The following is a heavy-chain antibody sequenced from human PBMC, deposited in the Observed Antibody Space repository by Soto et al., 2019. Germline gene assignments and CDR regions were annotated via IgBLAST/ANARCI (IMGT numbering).Heavy chain of an antibody. D-gene: IGHD3-22*01. V-gene: IGHV3-74*01. CDR1: GFTFSTYW. J-gene: IGHJ3*01. CDR3: VRDRDFYDGRGYVSPGDAFDV. Sequence: HPGGSLRLSCAVSGFTFSTYWMHWVRQVPGKGLVWVSRISLDGSRTSYADSVKGRFTISRDNAKNTLYLQMRSLRAEDSAVYFCVRDRDFYDGRGYVSPGDAFDVWGQGTVVTVSS. CDR2: ISLDGSRT.